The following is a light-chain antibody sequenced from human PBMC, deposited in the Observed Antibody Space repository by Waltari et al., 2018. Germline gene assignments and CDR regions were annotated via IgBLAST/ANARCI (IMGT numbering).Light chain of an antibody. CDR3: QQVNSFPAT. V-gene: IGKV1-12*01. Sequence: DIQMTQSPSSVSAFVGDRVTITCRAGQSISNWLAWYKQKPGKAPKLLIYGASDLHSGVPSRFSGSGAGTDFTLTISSLQAEDFATYYCQQVNSFPATFGGGTTVEIK. CDR2: GAS. J-gene: IGKJ4*01. CDR1: QSISNW.